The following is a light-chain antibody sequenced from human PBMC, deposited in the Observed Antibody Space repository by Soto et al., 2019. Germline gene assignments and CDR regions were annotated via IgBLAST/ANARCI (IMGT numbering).Light chain of an antibody. V-gene: IGKV1-39*01. Sequence: DIQMTQSPSSLSASVGDRVTITCRASQSISSYLNWYQQKPGKAPKLLIYAASSLQSGVPSRFSGSGSGTDFTLTISSLQPEYFATYYCQQSYRTPETFGPGTKVDIK. CDR1: QSISSY. CDR3: QQSYRTPET. CDR2: AAS. J-gene: IGKJ1*01.